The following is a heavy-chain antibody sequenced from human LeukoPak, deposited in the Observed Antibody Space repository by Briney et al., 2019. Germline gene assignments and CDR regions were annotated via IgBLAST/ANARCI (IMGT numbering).Heavy chain of an antibody. CDR1: GYTFTGYY. Sequence: ASVKVSCKASGYTFTGYYMHWVRQAPGQGLEWMGWINPNSGGTNYAQKFQGRVTMTRDTSISTAYMELSRLRSDDTAMYYCARVRLVWGMESFDLWGQGTMVTVSS. D-gene: IGHD3-16*01. CDR3: ARVRLVWGMESFDL. V-gene: IGHV1-2*02. J-gene: IGHJ3*01. CDR2: INPNSGGT.